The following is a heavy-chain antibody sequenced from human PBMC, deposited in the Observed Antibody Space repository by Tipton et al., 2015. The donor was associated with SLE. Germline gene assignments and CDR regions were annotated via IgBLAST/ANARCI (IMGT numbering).Heavy chain of an antibody. J-gene: IGHJ4*02. V-gene: IGHV4-59*11. CDR1: GVSISDHY. CDR2: VFYSGSS. D-gene: IGHD3-22*01. CDR3: ARGGTYHDSSGNIDY. Sequence: LRLSCTVSGVSISDHYWSWIRQPPGKGLECLGYVFYSGSSDFYRAHYSPSLMSRVIISVDSSKNQFSLRLTSVTAADTAVYYCARGGTYHDSSGNIDYWGQGTLVTASS.